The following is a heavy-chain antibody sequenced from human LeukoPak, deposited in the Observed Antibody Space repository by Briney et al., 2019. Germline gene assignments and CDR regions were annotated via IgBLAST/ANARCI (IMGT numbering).Heavy chain of an antibody. Sequence: GESLKISCKGSGYSFPTYWIGWVRQMPGKGLEWMGLINPGESDIRYRPSFQGQVTISADKSINTAYLQWSSPKASDSAMYYCASSIGLYGTSGYDHWGQGTLVTVSS. CDR2: INPGESDI. D-gene: IGHD6-6*01. J-gene: IGHJ4*02. V-gene: IGHV5-51*01. CDR3: ASSIGLYGTSGYDH. CDR1: GYSFPTYW.